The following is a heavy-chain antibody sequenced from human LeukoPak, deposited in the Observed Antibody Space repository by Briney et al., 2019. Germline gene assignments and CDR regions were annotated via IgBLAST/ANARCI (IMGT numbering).Heavy chain of an antibody. J-gene: IGHJ4*02. V-gene: IGHV3-48*01. CDR3: ARSSSRYCSGGSCYSGVLGYFDY. CDR2: ISSSRRTI. D-gene: IGHD2-15*01. Sequence: PGGSLRLSCAASGFTFSTYAMSWVRQAPGKGLEWVSYISSSRRTISYADSVKGRFTISRDNAKNSLYLQMNSLRAEDTAVYYCARSSSRYCSGGSCYSGVLGYFDYWGQGTLVTVSS. CDR1: GFTFSTYA.